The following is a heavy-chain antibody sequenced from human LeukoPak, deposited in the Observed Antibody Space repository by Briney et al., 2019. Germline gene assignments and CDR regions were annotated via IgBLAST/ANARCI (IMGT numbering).Heavy chain of an antibody. CDR2: ISTYNGKT. J-gene: IGHJ6*02. CDR1: GYTFTSYG. CDR3: ARDETTTVTTPGYVMDV. D-gene: IGHD4-17*01. Sequence: GASVKVSCKASGYTFTSYGISWVRQAPGQGLEWMGWISTYNGKTNYAQRLQGRVTMTTDTSTSTAFMELRSLSTDDTAVYFCARDETTTVTTPGYVMDVWGQGTTVTVSS. V-gene: IGHV1-18*01.